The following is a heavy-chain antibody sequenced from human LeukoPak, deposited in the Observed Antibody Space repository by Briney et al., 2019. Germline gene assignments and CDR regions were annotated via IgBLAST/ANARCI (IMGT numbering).Heavy chain of an antibody. CDR1: GGTFSSYA. CDR3: ARDRSSSWPDAFDI. Sequence: SVKVSCKASGGTFSSYAISWVRQAPGQGLEWMGRIIPILGIANYAQKFQGRVTITADKSTSTAYMELSSLRSEDTAVYYCARDRSSSWPDAFDIWGQGTMVTVSS. J-gene: IGHJ3*02. D-gene: IGHD6-13*01. CDR2: IIPILGIA. V-gene: IGHV1-69*04.